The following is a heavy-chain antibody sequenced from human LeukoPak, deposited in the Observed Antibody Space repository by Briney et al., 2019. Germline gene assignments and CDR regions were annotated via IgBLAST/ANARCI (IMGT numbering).Heavy chain of an antibody. CDR3: ARERSYYYYYMDV. Sequence: GGSLILSCAASGFTVFSNYMSWVRPAPGKGLEWVSVIYSDGTTYYADSVQGRFTISRDNSKNTVYLQMKSLRAEDTAVYFCARERSYYYYYMDVWGKGTTVTVSS. CDR2: IYSDGTT. CDR1: GFTVFSNY. V-gene: IGHV3-53*01. J-gene: IGHJ6*03. D-gene: IGHD3-10*01.